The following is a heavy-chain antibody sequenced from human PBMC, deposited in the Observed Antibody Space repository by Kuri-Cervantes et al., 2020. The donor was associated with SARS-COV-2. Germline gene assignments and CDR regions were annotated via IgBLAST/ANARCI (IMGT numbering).Heavy chain of an antibody. Sequence: SAKVSCKASGGNFSSHANTWGRHAPGQGLEWMGVLIPASDRTNYAQTLQGRITISTDKSTTTSYMELSSLTSIDTAVYYCAHITGTNGFGMDVWGQGTTVTVSS. V-gene: IGHV1-69*05. CDR3: AHITGTNGFGMDV. D-gene: IGHD1-20*01. CDR2: LIPASDRT. CDR1: GGNFSSHA. J-gene: IGHJ6*02.